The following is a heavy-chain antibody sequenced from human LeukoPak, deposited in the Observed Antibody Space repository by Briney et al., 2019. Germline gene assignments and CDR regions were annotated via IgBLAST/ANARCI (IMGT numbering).Heavy chain of an antibody. J-gene: IGHJ4*02. CDR2: INPNSGGT. D-gene: IGHD3-22*01. V-gene: IGHV1-2*06. CDR3: ARDRDSSGYYESPFDY. CDR1: GYTFTGYY. Sequence: ASVKVSCKASGYTFTGYYMHWVRQAPGQGLEWMGRINPNSGGTNYAQKLQGRVTMTTDTSTSTAYMELRSLRSDDTAVYYCARDRDSSGYYESPFDYWGQGTLVTVSS.